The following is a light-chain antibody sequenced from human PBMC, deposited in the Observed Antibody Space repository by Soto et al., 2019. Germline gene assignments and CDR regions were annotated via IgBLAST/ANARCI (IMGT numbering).Light chain of an antibody. J-gene: IGKJ4*01. V-gene: IGKV3D-20*02. CDR1: QSVSSSY. CDR2: GAS. CDR3: QQRSDWPLT. Sequence: EIVLTQSPGTLSLSPGEGATLSCRASQSVSSSYIAWYQQRPGQTPSLLVYGASTRATGIPDRFSGSGSGTHFTLTISDVEPEDFAVYYCQQRSDWPLTFGGGTKVDIK.